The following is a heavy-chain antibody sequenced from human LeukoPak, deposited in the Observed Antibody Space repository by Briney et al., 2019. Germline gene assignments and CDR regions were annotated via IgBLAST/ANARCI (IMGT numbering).Heavy chain of an antibody. Sequence: SETLSLTCTVSGGSISSSSYYWGWIRQPPGKGLEWIGSIYYSGSTYYNPSLKSRVTISVDTSKNQFSLKLSSVTAADTAVYYCARQNTDQWLFPNFDYWGQGTLVTVSS. CDR2: IYYSGST. D-gene: IGHD3-22*01. CDR1: GGSISSSSYY. CDR3: ARQNTDQWLFPNFDY. J-gene: IGHJ4*02. V-gene: IGHV4-39*01.